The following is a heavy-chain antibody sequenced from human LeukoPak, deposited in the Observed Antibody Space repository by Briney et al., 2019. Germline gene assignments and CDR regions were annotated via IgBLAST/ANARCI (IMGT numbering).Heavy chain of an antibody. CDR3: ARRGYSIVRGVIYFYYFDY. CDR2: IYYSGST. Sequence: SETLSLTCTVSGGSVSSSNYYWGWIRQPPGKGLEWIGSIYYSGSTYYNPSLKSRVTISVDTSKSQFSLKLSSVTAADTAVYYCARRGYSIVRGVIYFYYFDYWGQGTLVTVSS. D-gene: IGHD3-10*01. V-gene: IGHV4-39*01. J-gene: IGHJ4*02. CDR1: GGSVSSSNYY.